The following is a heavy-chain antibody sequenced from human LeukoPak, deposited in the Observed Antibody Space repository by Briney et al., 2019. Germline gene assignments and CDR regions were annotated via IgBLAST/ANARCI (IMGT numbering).Heavy chain of an antibody. J-gene: IGHJ4*02. CDR1: GYSFTSYF. CDR3: ARDGGITVAADDY. D-gene: IGHD6-19*01. CDR2: ISAYNGKT. Sequence: GASVKVSCKASGYSFTSYFMHWVRQAPGQGREWMGWISAYNGKTNYAQKLQGRVTITTDTSTSTAYMELRSLRFDDTAVYYCARDGGITVAADDYWGQGTLVTVSS. V-gene: IGHV1-18*04.